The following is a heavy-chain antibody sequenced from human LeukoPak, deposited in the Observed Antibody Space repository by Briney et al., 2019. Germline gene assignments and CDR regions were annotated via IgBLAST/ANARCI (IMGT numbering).Heavy chain of an antibody. J-gene: IGHJ5*02. Sequence: SETLSLTCAVYGGSFSGYYWSWICQPPGKGLEWIGEINHSGSTNYNPSLKSRVTISVDTSKNQFSLKLSSVTAADTAVYYCARGTVTSWFDPWGQGTLVTVSS. CDR2: INHSGST. V-gene: IGHV4-34*01. CDR1: GGSFSGYY. CDR3: ARGTVTSWFDP. D-gene: IGHD4-17*01.